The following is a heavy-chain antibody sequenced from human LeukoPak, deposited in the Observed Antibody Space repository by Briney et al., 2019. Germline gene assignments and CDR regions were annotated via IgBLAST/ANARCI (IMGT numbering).Heavy chain of an antibody. V-gene: IGHV4-59*01. Sequence: SETLSLTCTVSGGSISTYYWTWIRQPPGKGLEWIGYVYFSGSTNYNPSLKSRVTISVDTSKDQFSLKVNSVTAADTAVYYCARGDFRSLAWPSPHDYYYMDVWGKGTTVTVSS. J-gene: IGHJ6*03. D-gene: IGHD3-3*01. CDR2: VYFSGST. CDR3: ARGDFRSLAWPSPHDYYYMDV. CDR1: GGSISTYY.